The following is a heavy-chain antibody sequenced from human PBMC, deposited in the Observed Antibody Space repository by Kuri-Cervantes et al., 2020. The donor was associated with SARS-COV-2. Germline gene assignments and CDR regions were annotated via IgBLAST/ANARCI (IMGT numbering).Heavy chain of an antibody. Sequence: GGSLRLSCAASGFTFSSYDMHWVRQATGKGLEWVAAIGTAGDTYYPGSVKGRFTISRENAKNSLYLQMNSLRAGDTAVYYCAKDLTFGMVAGTEVLDSWGQGTLVTVSS. CDR1: GFTFSSYD. J-gene: IGHJ4*02. CDR2: IGTAGDT. D-gene: IGHD6-19*01. V-gene: IGHV3-13*01. CDR3: AKDLTFGMVAGTEVLDS.